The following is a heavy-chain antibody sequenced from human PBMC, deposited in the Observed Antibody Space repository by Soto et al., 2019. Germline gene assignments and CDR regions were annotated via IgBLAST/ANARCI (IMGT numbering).Heavy chain of an antibody. V-gene: IGHV3-23*01. J-gene: IGHJ3*02. CDR1: GFTFSSYA. D-gene: IGHD6-6*01. Sequence: GGSLRLSCAASGFTFSSYAMRWVRQAPGKGLEWVSAISGSGGSTYYADSVKGRFTISRDNSKNTLYLQMNSLRAEDTAVYYWSRVMEYSSSSSSFDIWGQGTMVTVSS. CDR2: ISGSGGST. CDR3: SRVMEYSSSSSSFDI.